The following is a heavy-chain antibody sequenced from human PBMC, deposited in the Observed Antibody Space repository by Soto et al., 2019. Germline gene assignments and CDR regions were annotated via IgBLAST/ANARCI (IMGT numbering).Heavy chain of an antibody. V-gene: IGHV4-61*05. CDR1: GGSISSSSYY. D-gene: IGHD2-15*01. Sequence: NPSETLSLTCTVSGGSISSSSYYWGWLRQSPGRGLEWIGYISYSGSTYYNPSLKSRVTISADTSKNQFSLRMNSMIAADTAVYYCARADPDASVGYWGQGTLVTVSS. J-gene: IGHJ4*02. CDR3: ARADPDASVGY. CDR2: ISYSGST.